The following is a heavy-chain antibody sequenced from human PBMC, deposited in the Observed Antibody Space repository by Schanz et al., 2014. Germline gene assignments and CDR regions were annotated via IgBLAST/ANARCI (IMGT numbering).Heavy chain of an antibody. D-gene: IGHD6-6*01. CDR1: GFTFSNYS. V-gene: IGHV3-21*01. CDR3: VPMSIAAH. Sequence: EVQLVESGGGLVKPGGSLRLSCAASGFTFSNYSMNWVRQAPGKGLEWVSSISSTSSYIFYADSVKGRFTFSRDNAKNSLYLQMNSLRAEDTAVYYCVPMSIAAHWGQGTLVTVSS. J-gene: IGHJ4*02. CDR2: ISSTSSYI.